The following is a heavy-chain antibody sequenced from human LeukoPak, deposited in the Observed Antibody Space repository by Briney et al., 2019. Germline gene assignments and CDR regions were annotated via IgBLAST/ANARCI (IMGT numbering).Heavy chain of an antibody. J-gene: IGHJ4*02. CDR3: ARPVTGTYAPLEY. Sequence: GGSLRLSCAASGFTLSSYDMHWVRQAPGKGLEWVAVISYDGSNKYYADSVKGRFTISRDNAKNTLYLEMNSLRADDTAVYYCARPVTGTYAPLEYWGQGTLVTASS. D-gene: IGHD1-1*01. V-gene: IGHV3-30*03. CDR2: ISYDGSNK. CDR1: GFTLSSYD.